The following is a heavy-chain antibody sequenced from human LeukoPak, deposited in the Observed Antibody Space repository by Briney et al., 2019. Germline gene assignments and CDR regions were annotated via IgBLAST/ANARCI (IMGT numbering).Heavy chain of an antibody. D-gene: IGHD3-10*01. J-gene: IGHJ4*02. V-gene: IGHV4-34*01. CDR1: GGSFSGYY. CDR2: INHSGST. CDR3: ARGPPYYGSGSYFDY. Sequence: SETLSLTCAVYGGSFSGYYWSWIRQPPGKGLEWIGEINHSGSTNYNPSLKSRVTISVDRSKNQFSLKLSSVTAADTAVYYCARGPPYYGSGSYFDYWGQGTLVTVSS.